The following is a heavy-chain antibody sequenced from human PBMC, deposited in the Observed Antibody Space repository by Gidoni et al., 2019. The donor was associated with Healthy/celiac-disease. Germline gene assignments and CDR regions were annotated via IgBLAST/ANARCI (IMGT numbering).Heavy chain of an antibody. CDR1: GFPLSSYA. D-gene: IGHD1-26*01. J-gene: IGHJ5*02. V-gene: IGHV3-23*01. CDR2: IGDSGGST. CDR3: AKEGGFSGRYYVWFDP. Sequence: EVQLLESGGGLVQPGGSLRLSCAASGFPLSSYAMSWVRQAPGKGLEWVSAIGDSGGSTYYADSVKGRFTISRDNSKNTLYLQMNSLRAEDTAVYYCAKEGGFSGRYYVWFDPWGQGTLVTVSS.